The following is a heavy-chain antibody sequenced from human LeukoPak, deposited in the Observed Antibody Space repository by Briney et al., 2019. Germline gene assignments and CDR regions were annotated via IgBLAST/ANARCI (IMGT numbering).Heavy chain of an antibody. CDR3: AREVEPISAMDKRDWYFDL. CDR2: INHSGST. J-gene: IGHJ2*01. D-gene: IGHD5-18*01. V-gene: IGHV4-34*01. CDR1: GGSFSGYY. Sequence: PSETLSLTCAVYGGSFSGYYWSWIRQPPGKGLEWIGEINHSGSTNYNPSLKSRVTISVDTSKNQFSLKLSSVTAADTAVYYCAREVEPISAMDKRDWYFDLWGRGTLVTVSS.